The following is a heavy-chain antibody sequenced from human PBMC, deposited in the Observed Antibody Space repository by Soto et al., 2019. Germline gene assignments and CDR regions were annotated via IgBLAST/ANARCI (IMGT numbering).Heavy chain of an antibody. CDR1: GFTFSSYA. CDR2: ISYDGSNK. CDR3: ARDEGQVAVAANNPSFDY. Sequence: QVQLVESGGGVVQPGRSLRLSCAASGFTFSSYAMHWVRQAPGKGLEWVAVISYDGSNKYYADSVKGRFTISRDNSKNTLYLQMNSLRAEDTAVYYCARDEGQVAVAANNPSFDYWGQGTLVTVSS. V-gene: IGHV3-30-3*01. D-gene: IGHD6-19*01. J-gene: IGHJ4*02.